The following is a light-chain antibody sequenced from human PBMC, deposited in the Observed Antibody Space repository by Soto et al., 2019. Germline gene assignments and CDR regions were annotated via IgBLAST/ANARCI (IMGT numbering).Light chain of an antibody. Sequence: DIGLTQSPGTLSLSPGERATLSCRASQSVSGNYFAWYQQKPGQAPRLLIYAVSGRATGIPDRFSGSGSATDFTLTISRLEPEDFAVYYWQQYGSSPGTFGQGTKLEIK. V-gene: IGKV3-20*01. J-gene: IGKJ2*01. CDR2: AVS. CDR1: QSVSGNY. CDR3: QQYGSSPGT.